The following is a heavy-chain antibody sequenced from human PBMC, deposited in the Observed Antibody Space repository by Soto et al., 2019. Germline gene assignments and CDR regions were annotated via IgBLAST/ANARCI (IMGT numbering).Heavy chain of an antibody. J-gene: IGHJ6*02. CDR3: ARGPGYYYYGMDV. CDR1: GFTVSSNY. V-gene: IGHV3-53*02. Sequence: EVQLVETGGGLIQPGGSLRLSFAASGFTVSSNYMSWVRQAPGTGLEWVSVIYSGGSTYYADSVKGRFTISRDNSKNTLYLQMNSLRAEDTAVYYCARGPGYYYYGMDVWGQGTTVTVSS. CDR2: IYSGGST.